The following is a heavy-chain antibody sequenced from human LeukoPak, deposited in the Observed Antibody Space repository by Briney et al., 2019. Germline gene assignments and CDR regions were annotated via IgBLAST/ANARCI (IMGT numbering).Heavy chain of an antibody. Sequence: GGSLRLSCAASGFTFSGSAMHWVHQASGKGLEWVGRIRSKANSYATAYAASVKGRFTISRDDSKNTAYLQMNSLKTEYTAVYYCTRHDILEMATTPFDYWGQGTLVTVSS. CDR2: IRSKANSYAT. D-gene: IGHD5-24*01. V-gene: IGHV3-73*01. CDR1: GFTFSGSA. CDR3: TRHDILEMATTPFDY. J-gene: IGHJ4*02.